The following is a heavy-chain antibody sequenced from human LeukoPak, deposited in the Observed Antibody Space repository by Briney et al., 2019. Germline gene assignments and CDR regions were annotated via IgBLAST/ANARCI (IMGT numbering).Heavy chain of an antibody. CDR1: GGSISRGGYY. V-gene: IGHV4-31*03. CDR2: IYYNGST. J-gene: IGHJ4*02. D-gene: IGHD6-13*01. CDR3: ARVDSSSWYSFDY. Sequence: SETLSLTCTLSGGSISRGGYYWRWIRQHPGKGLEWLAYIYYNGSTYYNPSLKSRVTISVDTSKNQFSLKLSSVTAADTAVYYCARVDSSSWYSFDYWGQGTLVTVSS.